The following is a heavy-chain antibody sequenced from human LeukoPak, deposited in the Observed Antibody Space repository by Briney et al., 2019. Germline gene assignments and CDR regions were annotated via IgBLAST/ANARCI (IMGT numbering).Heavy chain of an antibody. D-gene: IGHD5-24*01. J-gene: IGHJ4*02. V-gene: IGHV1-69*06. CDR1: GGTFSSYA. CDR2: IIPIFGTA. Sequence: GASVKVSCKASGGTFSSYAISWVRQAPGQGLEWMGGIIPIFGTANYAQKFQGRVTITADKSTSTAYMELSSLRSEDTAVYYCASLALSMATNKYYFDYWGQGTLVTVSS. CDR3: ASLALSMATNKYYFDY.